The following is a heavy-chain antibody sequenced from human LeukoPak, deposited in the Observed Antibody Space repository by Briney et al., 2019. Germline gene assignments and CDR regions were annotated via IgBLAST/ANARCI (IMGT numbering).Heavy chain of an antibody. CDR3: ASFYAPDRGIESQNLVTVY. CDR1: GYTFSAYY. J-gene: IGHJ4*02. Sequence: GASVRLSCKASGYTFSAYYIHWVRQAPGQGLEWMWWINPNVGGTETAQKFQGRIILTRDTSISTAYMELSRLRSDDPAVYYCASFYAPDRGIESQNLVTVYWGQGTLVSVSS. V-gene: IGHV1-2*02. D-gene: IGHD2/OR15-2a*01. CDR2: INPNVGGT.